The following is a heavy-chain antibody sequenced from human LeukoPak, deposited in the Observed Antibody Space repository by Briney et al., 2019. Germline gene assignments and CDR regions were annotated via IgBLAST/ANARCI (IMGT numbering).Heavy chain of an antibody. Sequence: GRSLRLSCAASGFTFSSYGMHWVRQAPGKGLEWVAVISYDGSNKYYADSVKGRFTISRDNSKNTLYLQMNSLRAEDTAVYYCAKDQRAMVLWDYGMDVWGQGTTVTVSS. CDR1: GFTFSSYG. V-gene: IGHV3-30*18. J-gene: IGHJ6*02. CDR2: ISYDGSNK. CDR3: AKDQRAMVLWDYGMDV. D-gene: IGHD5-18*01.